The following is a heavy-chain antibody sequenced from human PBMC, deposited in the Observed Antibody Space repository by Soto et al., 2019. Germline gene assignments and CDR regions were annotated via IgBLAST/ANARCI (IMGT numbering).Heavy chain of an antibody. CDR3: ARIGVSSGHESPDFDS. Sequence: GSVKVSCKASGYTFTSYYMHWVRQAPGQGLEWMGWISGFNGNTNYAADLQGRVTMTTDTSTSTAYMELRGLRSDDTAVYYCARIGVSSGHESPDFDSWGQGTLVTVSS. V-gene: IGHV1-18*04. CDR1: GYTFTSYY. D-gene: IGHD3-16*01. J-gene: IGHJ4*02. CDR2: ISGFNGNT.